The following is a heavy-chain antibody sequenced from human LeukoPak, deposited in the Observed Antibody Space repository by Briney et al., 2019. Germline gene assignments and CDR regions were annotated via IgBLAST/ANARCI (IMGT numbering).Heavy chain of an antibody. D-gene: IGHD2-2*01. J-gene: IGHJ6*02. Sequence: GGSLRLSCAASGFTFSTYNMYWVRQAPGKGLERVSVIYSGGSTYYADSVKGRFTISRDNSKNTLYLQMNSLRPEDTAVYYCARDLPPAPWNGMDVWGQGTTVTVSS. CDR2: IYSGGST. CDR3: ARDLPPAPWNGMDV. CDR1: GFTFSTYN. V-gene: IGHV3-53*01.